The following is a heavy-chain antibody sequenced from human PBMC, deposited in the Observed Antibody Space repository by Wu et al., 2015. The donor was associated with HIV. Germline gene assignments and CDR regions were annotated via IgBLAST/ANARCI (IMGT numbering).Heavy chain of an antibody. D-gene: IGHD1-1*01. V-gene: IGHV1-2*02. Sequence: QVQLVQSGAEVKKPGASVKVSCKASGYTFTNYYMHWIRQAPGQGLEWMGWINPKDGATDFARKFQGRVTMTRDTSFSTAYLNLLSLTSDDTAVYYCARDGGIDWDDSGSEFWGQGTLVTVSS. CDR1: GYTFTNYY. J-gene: IGHJ4*02. CDR3: ARDGGIDWDDSGSEF. CDR2: INPKDGAT.